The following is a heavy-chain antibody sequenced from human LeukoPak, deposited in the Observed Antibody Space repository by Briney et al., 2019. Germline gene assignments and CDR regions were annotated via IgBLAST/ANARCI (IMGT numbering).Heavy chain of an antibody. CDR3: ARSRTFNSGAFDP. V-gene: IGHV4-61*01. D-gene: IGHD1-26*01. CDR2: IYNGVNT. CDR1: GASVSSASY. J-gene: IGHJ5*02. Sequence: SETLSLTCTVSGASVSSASYWTWIRQPPGKGVEWIAHIYNGVNTNYNPSLKSQVTISVDTSKNQFSLRLTSVTAADTAVYYCARSRTFNSGAFDPWGQGSLVPVSS.